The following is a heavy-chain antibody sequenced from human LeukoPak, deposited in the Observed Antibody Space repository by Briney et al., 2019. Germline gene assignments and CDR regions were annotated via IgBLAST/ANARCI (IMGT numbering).Heavy chain of an antibody. J-gene: IGHJ4*02. CDR2: ISGSGGSI. D-gene: IGHD3-10*01. CDR3: ARGGVDYYGSGTYYLMYYFDY. V-gene: IGHV3-23*01. CDR1: GFTFSNYA. Sequence: GGSLRLSCAAPGFTFSNYAMNWVRQAPGKGLEWVSVISGSGGSIYYADSVKGRFTISRDNSKNTLYLQMNSLRAEDTAVYFCARGGVDYYGSGTYYLMYYFDYWGQGALVTVSS.